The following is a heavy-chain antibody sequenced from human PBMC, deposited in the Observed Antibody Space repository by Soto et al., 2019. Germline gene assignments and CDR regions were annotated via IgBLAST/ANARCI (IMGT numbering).Heavy chain of an antibody. J-gene: IGHJ3*02. Sequence: PSETLSLTCTVSGGSISSSSYYWGWIRQPPGKGLEWIGSIYYSGSTYYNPSLKSRVTISVDTSKNRFSLKLSSVTAADTAVYYCAKSYSGSYRPAWEPWFAFDIWGQGTMVTVSS. CDR3: AKSYSGSYRPAWEPWFAFDI. D-gene: IGHD1-26*01. V-gene: IGHV4-39*01. CDR2: IYYSGST. CDR1: GGSISSSSYY.